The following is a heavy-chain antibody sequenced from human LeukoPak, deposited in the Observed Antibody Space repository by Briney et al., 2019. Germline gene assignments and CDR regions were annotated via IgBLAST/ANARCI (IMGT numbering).Heavy chain of an antibody. CDR1: GFTVSNNY. V-gene: IGHV3-53*01. J-gene: IGHJ4*02. CDR2: IYSGGTT. D-gene: IGHD6-19*01. CDR3: ARGLRYSTGWYYFDY. Sequence: GGSLGLSCAASGFTVSNNYMSWVRQAPGKGLEWVSVIYSGGTTYYADSVKGRFTISRDNSKNTLYLQMNSLRAEDTAVYYCARGLRYSTGWYYFDYWGQGTLVTVSS.